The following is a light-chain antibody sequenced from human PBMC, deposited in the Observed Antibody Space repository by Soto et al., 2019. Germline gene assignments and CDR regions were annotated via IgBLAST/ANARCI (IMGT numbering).Light chain of an antibody. CDR2: DAS. CDR1: QSVSSY. CDR3: QQRSNWPLT. V-gene: IGKV3-11*01. J-gene: IGKJ4*01. Sequence: LTQAPSAVSMSPGARATLSCRGASQSVSSYLAWYQQKPGQAPRLLIYDASNRATGIPARFSGSGSGTDFTLTISSLEPEDFAVYYCQQRSNWPLTFGGGTKVDIK.